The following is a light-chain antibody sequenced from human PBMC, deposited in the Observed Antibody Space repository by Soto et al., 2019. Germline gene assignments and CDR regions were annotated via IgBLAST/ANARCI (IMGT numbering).Light chain of an antibody. CDR1: RSNVESYNF. CDR3: CSYAGNRTVV. V-gene: IGLV2-23*02. Sequence: QSALTQPASVSGSPGQSVTISCTGTRSNVESYNFVSWYQQYPGKAPKYLIYEVNQRPSWISDRFSGSKSGKTASLTISGLLAADEEYYYCCSYAGNRTVVFGGGTKLTVL. CDR2: EVN. J-gene: IGLJ2*01.